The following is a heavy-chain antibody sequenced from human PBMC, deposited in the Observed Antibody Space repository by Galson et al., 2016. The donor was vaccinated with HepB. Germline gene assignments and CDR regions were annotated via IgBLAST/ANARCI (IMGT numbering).Heavy chain of an antibody. CDR1: GYTFTSYA. D-gene: IGHD2-8*01. J-gene: IGHJ4*02. CDR3: ARVYRWGGLVDALWY. CDR2: ISAGNGNT. V-gene: IGHV1-3*01. Sequence: SVKVSCKASGYTFTSYALHWVRQAPGQSLEWMGWISAGNGNTKYSHNFQGRVTITRDTSATIAYMELSSLRSEDTAVYYCARVYRWGGLVDALWYWGQGTLVTVSS.